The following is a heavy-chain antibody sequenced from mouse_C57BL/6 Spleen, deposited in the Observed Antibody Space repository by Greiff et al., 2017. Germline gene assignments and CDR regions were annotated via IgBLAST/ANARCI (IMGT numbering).Heavy chain of an antibody. V-gene: IGHV1-15*01. CDR2: IDPDTGGT. CDR1: GYTFTDYE. D-gene: IGHD2-2*01. Sequence: QVQLQQPGAELVRPGASVTLSCKASGYTFTDYEMHWVKQTPVHGLEWIGAIDPDTGGTAYNQKFKGKAILTADKSSSTAYMELRSLTSEDSAVYYSTRRRGYDAPCDYWGQGTTLTVSS. J-gene: IGHJ2*01. CDR3: TRRRGYDAPCDY.